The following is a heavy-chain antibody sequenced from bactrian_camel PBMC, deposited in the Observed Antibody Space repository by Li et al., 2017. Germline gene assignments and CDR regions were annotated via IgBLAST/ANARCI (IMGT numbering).Heavy chain of an antibody. V-gene: IGHV3S40*01. CDR3: AATRNGDLWYGPLREKTFNY. D-gene: IGHD2*01. J-gene: IGHJ4*01. CDR1: GFTFSKSS. Sequence: VQLVESGGGLVQPGESLRLSCAASGFTFSKSSMSWVRQTPGKGYEWVSGISARATETRYADSVKGRFTISRDNAKNTMYLQMINLSPEDTAMYYCAATRNGDLWYGPLREKTFNYWGQGTQVTVS. CDR2: ISARATET.